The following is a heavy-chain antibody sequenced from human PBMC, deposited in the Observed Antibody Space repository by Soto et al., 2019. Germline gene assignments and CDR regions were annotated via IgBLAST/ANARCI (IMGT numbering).Heavy chain of an antibody. V-gene: IGHV4-30-2*01. CDR2: IYHSGST. D-gene: IGHD1-26*01. Sequence: PSETLSLTCAVSGGSISSGGYSWSWIRQPPGKGLEWIGYIYHSGSTYYNPSFQGQVTISADKSISTAYLQWSSLKASDTAMYYCARVRAREGSTSNNYYYYSMDVWGQGTTVTVSS. J-gene: IGHJ6*02. CDR3: ARVRAREGSTSNNYYYYSMDV. CDR1: GGSISSGGYS.